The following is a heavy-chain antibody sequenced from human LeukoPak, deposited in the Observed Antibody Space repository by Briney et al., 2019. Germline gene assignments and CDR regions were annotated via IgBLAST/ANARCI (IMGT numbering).Heavy chain of an antibody. CDR1: GGSFRGYS. CDR2: INHSGST. Sequence: SETLSLTCTVHGGSFRGYSWTWIRQPPGKGLEWIGEINHSGSTNYNSSLKSRLTMSVDTSTNQVSLKLKSVTAADTAVYYCARGLELWFEGTRLWFDAWGQGTGVLVSS. J-gene: IGHJ5*02. CDR3: ARGLELWFEGTRLWFDA. V-gene: IGHV4-34*01. D-gene: IGHD3-10*01.